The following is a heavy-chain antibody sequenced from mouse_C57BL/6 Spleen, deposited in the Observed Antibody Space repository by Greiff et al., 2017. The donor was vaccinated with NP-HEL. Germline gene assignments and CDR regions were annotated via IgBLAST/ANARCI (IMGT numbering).Heavy chain of an antibody. D-gene: IGHD2-4*01. Sequence: EVKVVESGGGLVKPGGSLKLSCAASGFTFSDYGMHWVRQAPEKGLEWVAYISSGSSTIYYADTVKGRFTISRDNAKNTLFLQMTSLRSEDTAMYYCARPGITTNYYAMDYWGQGTSVTVSS. J-gene: IGHJ4*01. CDR1: GFTFSDYG. CDR3: ARPGITTNYYAMDY. CDR2: ISSGSSTI. V-gene: IGHV5-17*01.